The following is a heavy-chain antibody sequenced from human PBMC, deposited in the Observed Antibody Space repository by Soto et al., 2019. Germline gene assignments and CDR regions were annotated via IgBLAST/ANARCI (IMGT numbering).Heavy chain of an antibody. D-gene: IGHD3-3*01. CDR3: ARNVASYDFWSGYVRANNNWFDP. Sequence: SETLSLTCTVSGGSISSSSYYWGWIRQPPGKGLEWIGSIYYSGSTYYNPSLKSRVTISVDTSKNQFSLKLCSVTAADTALYYCARNVASYDFWSGYVRANNNWFDPWGQGTLVTVSS. CDR2: IYYSGST. J-gene: IGHJ5*02. CDR1: GGSISSSSYY. V-gene: IGHV4-39*01.